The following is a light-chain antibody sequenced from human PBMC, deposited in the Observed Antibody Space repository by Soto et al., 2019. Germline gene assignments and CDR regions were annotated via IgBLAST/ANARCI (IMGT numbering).Light chain of an antibody. V-gene: IGKV1-39*01. CDR3: QQSYST. J-gene: IGKJ4*01. CDR1: ESISSY. Sequence: DIQMTQSXSXLSXSVGDRXXITCRASESISSYLNWYQQKPGKAPKLLIYAASSLQSGVPSRFSGSGSGTDFTLTISSLQPEDFATYYCQQSYSTFGGGTKVEIK. CDR2: AAS.